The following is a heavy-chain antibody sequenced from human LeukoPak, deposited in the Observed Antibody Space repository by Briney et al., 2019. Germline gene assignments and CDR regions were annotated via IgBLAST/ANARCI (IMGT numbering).Heavy chain of an antibody. CDR1: GFTFSSYA. CDR3: AKPVSTWSNFDS. D-gene: IGHD2-2*01. CDR2: ISGGGDST. Sequence: GGSLRLSCAASGFTFSSYAMSWVRQAPGKGLEWVSTISGGGDSTYFADSVKGRFTISRDNSKNTLYLQMSSLRAEDTALYYCAKPVSTWSNFDSWGQGTPVTVSS. V-gene: IGHV3-23*01. J-gene: IGHJ4*02.